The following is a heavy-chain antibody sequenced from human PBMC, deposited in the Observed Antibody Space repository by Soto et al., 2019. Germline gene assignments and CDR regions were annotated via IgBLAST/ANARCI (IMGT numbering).Heavy chain of an antibody. CDR3: ARSYMSGYYSSHFDY. CDR1: GFTFSSYG. CDR2: IWYDGSNK. V-gene: IGHV3-33*01. D-gene: IGHD3-3*01. J-gene: IGHJ4*02. Sequence: PGGSLRLSCAASGFTFSSYGMLWVRQAPGKGLEWVAVIWYDGSNKYYADSVKGRFTISRDNSKNTLYLQMNSLRAEDTAVYYCARSYMSGYYSSHFDYWGQGTLVTVSS.